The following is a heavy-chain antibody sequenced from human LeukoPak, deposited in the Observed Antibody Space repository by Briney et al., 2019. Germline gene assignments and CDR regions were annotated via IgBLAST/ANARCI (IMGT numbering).Heavy chain of an antibody. D-gene: IGHD6-13*01. V-gene: IGHV1-8*02. Sequence: ASVKVSCKASGYTFTGYYMHWVRQAPGQGLEWMGWMNPNSGNTGYAQKFQGRVTMTRNTSISTAYMELSSLRSEDTAVYYCARGLTRISSSPIGGSAWGQGTLVTVSS. J-gene: IGHJ5*02. CDR1: GYTFTGYY. CDR2: MNPNSGNT. CDR3: ARGLTRISSSPIGGSA.